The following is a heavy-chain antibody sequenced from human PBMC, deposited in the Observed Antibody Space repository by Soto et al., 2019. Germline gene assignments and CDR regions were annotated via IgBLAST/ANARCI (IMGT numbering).Heavy chain of an antibody. J-gene: IGHJ6*02. Sequence: ASVKVSCKASGYTFTGYYMHWVRQAPGQGLEWMGWINPNSGGTNYAQKFQGWVTMTRDTSISTAYMELSRLRSDDTAVYYCARDRSGGVDTAMDGYYYYYGMDVWGQGTTVTVSS. CDR3: ARDRSGGVDTAMDGYYYYYGMDV. V-gene: IGHV1-2*04. CDR1: GYTFTGYY. D-gene: IGHD5-18*01. CDR2: INPNSGGT.